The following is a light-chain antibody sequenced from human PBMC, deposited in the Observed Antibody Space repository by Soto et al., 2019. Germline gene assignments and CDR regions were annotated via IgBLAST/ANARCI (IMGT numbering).Light chain of an antibody. CDR3: QQYDDLPIT. CDR1: QSISSY. V-gene: IGKV1-39*01. J-gene: IGKJ5*01. Sequence: DIQMTQSPSSLSASLGDRVTITCRASQSISSYLNWYQQKPGKAPKLLIYAASSLKSGVPARFRGSGSGTEFTLTISSLQPDDFETYYCQQYDDLPITFGQGTRLEIK. CDR2: AAS.